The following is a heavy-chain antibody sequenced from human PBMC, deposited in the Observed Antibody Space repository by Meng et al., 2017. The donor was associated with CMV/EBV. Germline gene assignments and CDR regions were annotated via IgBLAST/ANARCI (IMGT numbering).Heavy chain of an antibody. V-gene: IGHV3-15*01. D-gene: IGHD6-6*01. CDR3: TTRTSSSDPYYYYGMDV. Sequence: GESLKISCAASGFTFSNACMSWVRQAPGKGLEWVGRIKSKTDGGTTDYAAPVKGRFTISRDDSKNTLYLQMNSLKTEDTAVYYCTTRTSSSDPYYYYGMDVWGQGTTVTVSS. CDR1: GFTFSNAC. CDR2: IKSKTDGGTT. J-gene: IGHJ6*02.